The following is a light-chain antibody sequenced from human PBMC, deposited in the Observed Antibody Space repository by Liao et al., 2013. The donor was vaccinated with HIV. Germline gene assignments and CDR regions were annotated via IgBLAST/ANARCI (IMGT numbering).Light chain of an antibody. CDR1: KLGDKY. CDR2: QDT. Sequence: SYELTQPPSVSVSPGQTARITCSGDKLGDKYACWYQQKPGQSPVLVIYQDTKRPSGIPERFSGSNSGTTVTLTISGAQVEDEADYYCYSAADNNLGVFGGGTKLTVL. V-gene: IGLV3-1*01. J-gene: IGLJ2*01. CDR3: YSAADNNLGV.